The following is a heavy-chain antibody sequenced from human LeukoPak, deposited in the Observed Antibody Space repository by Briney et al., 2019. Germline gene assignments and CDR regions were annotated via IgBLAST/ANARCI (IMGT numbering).Heavy chain of an antibody. V-gene: IGHV3-74*01. D-gene: IGHD1-14*01. Sequence: PGGSLRLSCAASGFTFSSYWMHWVRQAPGKGLVWVSRINSDGSSTSYADSVKGRFTISRDNAKNTLYLQMNNLRAEDTAVYYCARDSGITDFDYWGQGTLVTASS. J-gene: IGHJ4*02. CDR2: INSDGSST. CDR1: GFTFSSYW. CDR3: ARDSGITDFDY.